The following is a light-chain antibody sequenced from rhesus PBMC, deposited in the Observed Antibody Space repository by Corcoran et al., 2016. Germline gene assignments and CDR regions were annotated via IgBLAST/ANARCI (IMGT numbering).Light chain of an antibody. CDR2: AAS. J-gene: IGKJ3*01. CDR1: ENVNNY. CDR3: PHSSGTPFA. Sequence: DIQMTQSPSSLSASVGDRLTITCRASENVNNYIHWYQQKPGKAPKLLIYAASNLQRGVPSRFSGSGSGTEYTFTISSLTPEDVATYYCPHSSGTPFAFGPGTKVDIK. V-gene: IGKV1-74*01.